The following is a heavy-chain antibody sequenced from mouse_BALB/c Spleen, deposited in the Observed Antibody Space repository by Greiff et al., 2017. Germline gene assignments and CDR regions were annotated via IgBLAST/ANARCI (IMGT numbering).Heavy chain of an antibody. CDR1: GFTFSDYY. CDR3: AREDDGAMDY. J-gene: IGHJ4*01. CDR2: ISDGGSYT. D-gene: IGHD2-12*01. V-gene: IGHV5-4*02. Sequence: EVQGVESGGGLVKPGGSLKLSCSASGFTFSDYYMYWVRQTPEKRLEWVATISDGGSYTYYPDSVKGRFTISRDNAKNNLYLQMSSLKSEDTAMYYCAREDDGAMDYWGQGTSVTVSS.